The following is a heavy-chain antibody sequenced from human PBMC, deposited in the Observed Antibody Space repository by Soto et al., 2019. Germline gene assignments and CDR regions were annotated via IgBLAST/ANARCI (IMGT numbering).Heavy chain of an antibody. D-gene: IGHD5-12*01. Sequence: EVQLLESGGGLVQPGGSLRLSCAASGFTFSTYAMRWVRQAPGKGLEWVSGISGSGGSTYYADSVKGRFTISIDNSKNTLYLQMNSLRADDPAVYYCAKREGYGVVDYWGQGALVAVSS. V-gene: IGHV3-23*01. CDR1: GFTFSTYA. J-gene: IGHJ4*02. CDR2: ISGSGGST. CDR3: AKREGYGVVDY.